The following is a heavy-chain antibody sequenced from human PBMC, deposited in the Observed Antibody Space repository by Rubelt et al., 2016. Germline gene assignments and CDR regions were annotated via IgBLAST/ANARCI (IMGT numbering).Heavy chain of an antibody. J-gene: IGHJ4*02. CDR2: IFGVDIN. CDR3: AHRRPDYFDY. V-gene: IGHV2-5*02. CDR1: GSSLTSNDVA. Sequence: QITLRESGPTLVKPKQTLTLTGTSPGSSLTSNDVAWGWIVKPPEKPLECLALIFGVDINGSSPSLNGRLTITKNTSKNQVVLTRANMDPVNTATYYCAHRRPDYFDYWGQGTLVTVSS.